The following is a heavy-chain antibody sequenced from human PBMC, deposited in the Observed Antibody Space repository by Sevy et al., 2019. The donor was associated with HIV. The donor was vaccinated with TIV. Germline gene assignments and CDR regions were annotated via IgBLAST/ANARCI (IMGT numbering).Heavy chain of an antibody. V-gene: IGHV3-21*01. CDR3: ARGADSSGYRMWDYYYYGMDV. CDR2: ISSSSSYI. CDR1: GFTFSSYS. D-gene: IGHD3-22*01. J-gene: IGHJ6*02. Sequence: GGSLRLSSAASGFTFSSYSMNWVRQAPGKGLEWVSSISSSSSYIYYADSVKGRFTISRDNAKNSLYLQMNSLRAEDTAVYYCARGADSSGYRMWDYYYYGMDVWGQGTTVTVSS.